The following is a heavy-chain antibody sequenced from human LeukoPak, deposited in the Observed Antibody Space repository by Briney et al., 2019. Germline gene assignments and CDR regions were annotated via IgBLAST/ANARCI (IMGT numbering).Heavy chain of an antibody. Sequence: PGGSLRLSCAASGFTFSSYWMSWVRQAPGKGLEWVANIKQGGSDKYYVDSVKGRFTISRDNAKNSLYLQMNSLRAEDTAVYYCARYRNYDSSGYEPRFDYWGQGTLVTVSS. V-gene: IGHV3-7*05. CDR1: GFTFSSYW. CDR3: ARYRNYDSSGYEPRFDY. J-gene: IGHJ4*02. D-gene: IGHD3-22*01. CDR2: IKQGGSDK.